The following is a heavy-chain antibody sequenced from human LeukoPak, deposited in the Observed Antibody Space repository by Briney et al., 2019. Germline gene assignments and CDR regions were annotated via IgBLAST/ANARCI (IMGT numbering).Heavy chain of an antibody. CDR3: ATPGGSSGFLWFDY. J-gene: IGHJ4*02. V-gene: IGHV1-2*02. CDR2: INPNNGAI. Sequence: ASVKVSCKASGYTFTDYYMHWVRQAPGRGLEWMAWINPNNGAINYAQKFQGRVTMTRDTSISTAYMELSRLRSDDTAVYYCATPGGSSGFLWFDYWGQGTLVTVSS. CDR1: GYTFTDYY. D-gene: IGHD3-22*01.